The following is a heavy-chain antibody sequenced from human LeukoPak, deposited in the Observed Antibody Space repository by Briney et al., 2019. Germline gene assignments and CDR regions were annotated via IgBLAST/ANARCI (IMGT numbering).Heavy chain of an antibody. Sequence: ASVKVSCKASGYTFTGYYVHWVRQAPGRGLEWMGWINPKNGYTYYAQKFQGWVTMSRDTSITTAYMELRRLRSDDTAVYFCARDRYVTTLRGYYYYGMDVWGQGTTVTVSS. CDR1: GYTFTGYY. CDR2: INPKNGYT. D-gene: IGHD3-10*01. J-gene: IGHJ6*02. V-gene: IGHV1-2*04. CDR3: ARDRYVTTLRGYYYYGMDV.